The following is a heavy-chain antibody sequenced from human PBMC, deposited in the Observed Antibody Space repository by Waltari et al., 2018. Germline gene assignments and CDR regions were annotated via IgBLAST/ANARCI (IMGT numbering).Heavy chain of an antibody. J-gene: IGHJ4*02. D-gene: IGHD3-10*01. CDR1: GGSISSSNW. Sequence: QVQLQESGPGLVKPSGTLSLTCAVSGGSISSSNWWSWVRQPPGKGLEWIGEIYHSGSTNYNPSLKSRVTISVDKSKNQFSLKLSAVTAADTAVYYCASTRGTAPLLRYYFDYWGQGTLVTVSS. CDR3: ASTRGTAPLLRYYFDY. V-gene: IGHV4-4*02. CDR2: IYHSGST.